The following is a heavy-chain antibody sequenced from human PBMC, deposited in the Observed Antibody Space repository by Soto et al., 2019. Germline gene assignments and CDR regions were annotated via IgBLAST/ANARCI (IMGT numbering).Heavy chain of an antibody. CDR2: TYYRSKWYN. J-gene: IGHJ6*03. CDR3: ASSREKGIGYYYYYYMDV. D-gene: IGHD1-26*01. CDR1: GDSVSSNSAA. Sequence: PSQTLSLTCVISGDSVSSNSAAWNWIRQSPSRGLEWLGRTYYRSKWYNDYAVSVKSRITINPDTSKNQFSLQLNSVTPEDTAVYYCASSREKGIGYYYYYYMDVWGKGTTVTVSS. V-gene: IGHV6-1*01.